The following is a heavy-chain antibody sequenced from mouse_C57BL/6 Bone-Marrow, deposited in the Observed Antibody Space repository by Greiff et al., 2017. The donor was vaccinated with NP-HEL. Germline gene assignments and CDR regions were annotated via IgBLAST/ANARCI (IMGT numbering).Heavy chain of an antibody. J-gene: IGHJ2*01. CDR3: ARGAGGRDFDY. V-gene: IGHV5-4*01. CDR1: GFTFSSYA. CDR2: ISDGGSYT. Sequence: EVQRVESGGGLVKPGGSLKLSCAASGFTFSSYAMSWVRQTPEKRLEWVATISDGGSYTYYPDNVKGRFTISRDNAKNNLYLQMSHLKSEDTAMYYCARGAGGRDFDYWGQGTTLTVSS. D-gene: IGHD3-3*01.